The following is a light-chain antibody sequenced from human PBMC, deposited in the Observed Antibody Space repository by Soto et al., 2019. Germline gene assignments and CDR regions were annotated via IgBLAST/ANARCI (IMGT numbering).Light chain of an antibody. V-gene: IGKV1-5*01. J-gene: IGKJ4*01. Sequence: DIQMTQSPSTLSASVGDRVTITCRASQSISSWLAWYQQKPGKAPKLLIYDASSLESGVPSRFSGSGSGTESPLTISTLQPDDFAPYYCQHYNSYPLTFGGGTKVEIK. CDR1: QSISSW. CDR3: QHYNSYPLT. CDR2: DAS.